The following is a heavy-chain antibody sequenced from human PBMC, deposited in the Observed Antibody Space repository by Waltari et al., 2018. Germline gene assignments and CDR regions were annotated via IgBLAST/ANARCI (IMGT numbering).Heavy chain of an antibody. CDR2: IYHSGST. CDR3: ARALVGASIDAFDI. CDR1: GYSISSGYY. Sequence: QVQLQESGPGLVKPSETLSLTCAVSGYSISSGYYWGWIRQPPGKGLEWIGSIYHSGSTYYNPSLKSRVTISVDTSKNQFSLKLSSVTAADTAVYYCARALVGASIDAFDIWGQGTMVTVSS. J-gene: IGHJ3*02. V-gene: IGHV4-38-2*01. D-gene: IGHD1-26*01.